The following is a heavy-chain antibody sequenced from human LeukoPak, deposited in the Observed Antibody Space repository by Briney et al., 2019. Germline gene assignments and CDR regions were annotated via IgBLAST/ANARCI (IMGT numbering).Heavy chain of an antibody. D-gene: IGHD6-19*01. Sequence: ASVKVSCKASGYTFTSYDINWVRQATGQGLEWMGWVNPNSGNTGYAQKFQGRVTMTRNTSISTAYMELSSLRFEDTAVYYCANRPHSSEDWFDPWGQGTLVTVSS. CDR3: ANRPHSSEDWFDP. CDR2: VNPNSGNT. V-gene: IGHV1-8*01. J-gene: IGHJ5*02. CDR1: GYTFTSYD.